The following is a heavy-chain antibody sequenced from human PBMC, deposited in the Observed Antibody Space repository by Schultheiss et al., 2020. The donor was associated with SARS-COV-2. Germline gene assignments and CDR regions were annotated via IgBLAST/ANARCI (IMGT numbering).Heavy chain of an antibody. Sequence: SVKVSCKASGYTFTSYAMHWVRQAPGQRLEWMGGIIPIFGTANYAQKLQGRVTITADESTSTAYMELSSLRLEDTALYYCARADIVGASTSGYYGMDVWGQGTTVTVSS. CDR1: GYTFTSYA. CDR3: ARADIVGASTSGYYGMDV. D-gene: IGHD1-26*01. V-gene: IGHV1-69*13. J-gene: IGHJ6*02. CDR2: IIPIFGTA.